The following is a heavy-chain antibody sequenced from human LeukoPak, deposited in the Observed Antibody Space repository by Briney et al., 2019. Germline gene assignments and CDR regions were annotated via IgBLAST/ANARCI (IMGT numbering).Heavy chain of an antibody. Sequence: KPSETLSLTCTVSGGSVSSGSYYWGWIRQPPGKGLEWIGYIYYSGSTNYNPSLKSRVTISVDTSKNQFSLKLSSVTAADTAVYYCANGVVPTGDYFDYWGQGTLVTVSS. CDR1: GGSVSSGSYY. D-gene: IGHD2-2*01. V-gene: IGHV4-61*01. CDR2: IYYSGST. CDR3: ANGVVPTGDYFDY. J-gene: IGHJ4*02.